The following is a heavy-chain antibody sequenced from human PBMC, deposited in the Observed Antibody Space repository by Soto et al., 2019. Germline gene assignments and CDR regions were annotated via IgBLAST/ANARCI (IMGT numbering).Heavy chain of an antibody. D-gene: IGHD5-12*01. V-gene: IGHV1-2*04. CDR3: ARGLPLVDIVATGPGDYYYCGMDV. Sequence: GASVKVSCKASGYTFTGYYMHWVRQAPGQGLEWMGWINPNSGGTNYAQKFQGWVTMTRDTSISTAYMELSRLRSDDTAVYYCARGLPLVDIVATGPGDYYYCGMDVWGQGTTVTVSS. J-gene: IGHJ6*02. CDR1: GYTFTGYY. CDR2: INPNSGGT.